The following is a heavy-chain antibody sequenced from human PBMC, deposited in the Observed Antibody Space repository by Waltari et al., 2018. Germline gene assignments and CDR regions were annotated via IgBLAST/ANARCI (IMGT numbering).Heavy chain of an antibody. CDR1: GYSFTSYW. D-gene: IGHD6-19*01. V-gene: IGHV5-51*01. CDR3: ARQGYSSGWYAGNDY. J-gene: IGHJ4*02. CDR2: IYPGDSDT. Sequence: EVQLVQSGAEVKKPGESLKISCKGSGYSFTSYWIGWVRQMPGKGLEWMWIIYPGDSDTRYSPSFQGQVTISANKSISTAYLQWSSLKASDTAMYYCARQGYSSGWYAGNDYWGQGTLVTVSS.